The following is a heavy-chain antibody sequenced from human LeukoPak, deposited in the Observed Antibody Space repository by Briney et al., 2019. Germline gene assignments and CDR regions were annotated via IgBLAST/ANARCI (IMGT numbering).Heavy chain of an antibody. Sequence: GGSLRLSCAASGFTFSSYAMSWVRQAPGKGLEWVSAISGSGGSTYYADSVKGRFTIPRDNSKNTLYLQMNSLRAEDTAVYYCAKVGITFGGVIGYFDYWGQGTLVTVSS. CDR1: GFTFSSYA. CDR2: ISGSGGST. CDR3: AKVGITFGGVIGYFDY. D-gene: IGHD3-16*02. J-gene: IGHJ4*02. V-gene: IGHV3-23*01.